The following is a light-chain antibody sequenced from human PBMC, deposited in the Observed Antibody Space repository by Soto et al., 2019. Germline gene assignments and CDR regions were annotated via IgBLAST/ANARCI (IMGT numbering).Light chain of an antibody. V-gene: IGKV3-11*01. CDR3: QQRSNWPRIT. Sequence: EIVLTQSPATLTLSPGEGATLSCRASQSVSAYLAWYQQKPGQAPRLLLYGASNRATGIPARFSGSGSGTDFTLTISSLEPEDFAVYYCQQRSNWPRITFGQGTRLEIK. CDR1: QSVSAY. J-gene: IGKJ5*01. CDR2: GAS.